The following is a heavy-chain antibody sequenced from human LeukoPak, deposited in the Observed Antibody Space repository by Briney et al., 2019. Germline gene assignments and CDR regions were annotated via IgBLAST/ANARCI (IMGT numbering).Heavy chain of an antibody. J-gene: IGHJ3*02. CDR3: ASSDYYDSSGYYADAFDI. CDR2: ISSSSYI. Sequence: GGSLRLSCAASGFTFSSYSMNWVRQAPGKGLEWVSSISSSSYIYYADSVKGRFTISRDNAKNSLYLQMNSLRAEDTAVYYCASSDYYDSSGYYADAFDIWGQGTMVTVSS. V-gene: IGHV3-21*01. D-gene: IGHD3-22*01. CDR1: GFTFSSYS.